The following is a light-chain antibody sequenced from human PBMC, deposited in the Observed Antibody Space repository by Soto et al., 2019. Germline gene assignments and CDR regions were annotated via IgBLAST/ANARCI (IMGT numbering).Light chain of an antibody. J-gene: IGLJ1*01. V-gene: IGLV2-14*01. CDR2: DVS. Sequence: QSALTQPASVSGSPGQSITISCTGTSSDVGVYNYVSWYQQHPGKVPKLMIYDVSNRPSGVSNRFSGSKSCNTASPTISGLQAEDEADYYCSSYTSSSTPYVFGTGTKLTVL. CDR1: SSDVGVYNY. CDR3: SSYTSSSTPYV.